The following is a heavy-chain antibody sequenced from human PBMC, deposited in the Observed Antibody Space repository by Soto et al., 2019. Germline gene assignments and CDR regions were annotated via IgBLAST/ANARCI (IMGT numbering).Heavy chain of an antibody. Sequence: QLQLQESGSGLVKPSQTLSLTCAVSGGSISSGGYYWSWIRQPPGKGLEWIGYIYHSGSTYYNPSLKSRVTISVDRSKNQFSLKLSSVTAADTAVYYCARGCMYAPPFDPWGQGTLVTVSS. CDR1: GGSISSGGYY. CDR2: IYHSGST. V-gene: IGHV4-30-2*01. J-gene: IGHJ5*02. CDR3: ARGCMYAPPFDP. D-gene: IGHD2-8*01.